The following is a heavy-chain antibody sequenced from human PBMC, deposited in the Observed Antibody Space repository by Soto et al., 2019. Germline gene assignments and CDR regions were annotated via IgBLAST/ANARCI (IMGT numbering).Heavy chain of an antibody. J-gene: IGHJ3*02. V-gene: IGHV1-46*03. CDR3: ARVVYYDSSGPHDAFDI. CDR2: INPSGGST. CDR1: GYTFTSYY. Sequence: GASVKVSCKASGYTFTSYYMHWVRQAPGQGLEWMGIINPSGGSTSYAQKFQGRVTMTRDTSTSTVYMELSSLRSEDTAVYYCARVVYYDSSGPHDAFDIWGQGTMVTV. D-gene: IGHD3-22*01.